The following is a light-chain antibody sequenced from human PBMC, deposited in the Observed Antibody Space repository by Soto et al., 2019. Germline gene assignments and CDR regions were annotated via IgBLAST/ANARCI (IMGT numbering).Light chain of an antibody. J-gene: IGKJ4*01. CDR1: QIFTSSY. V-gene: IGKV3D-20*02. Sequence: EIVLTQSPGTLSLSAGERATLSCRASQIFTSSYLAWYQQRPGQAPRLLIYGASSMATGIPDRFSGSGSGTDFTLTISGLEPEDFAVYFCQQRSDWPLTFGGGTKVDI. CDR3: QQRSDWPLT. CDR2: GAS.